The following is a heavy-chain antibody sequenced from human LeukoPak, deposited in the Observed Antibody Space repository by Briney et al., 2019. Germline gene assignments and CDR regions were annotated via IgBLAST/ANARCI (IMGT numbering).Heavy chain of an antibody. CDR1: GFTFSRYW. Sequence: GGSLRLSCAASGFTFSRYWMHWVRQPPGKGLVWVSRINSDGSSTGYADSVKGRFTISRDNAKNTLYLQMNNLTAEDTGVYYCIRGSLTAGDYWGQGTLVTVSS. CDR2: INSDGSST. J-gene: IGHJ4*02. CDR3: IRGSLTAGDY. D-gene: IGHD6-13*01. V-gene: IGHV3-74*01.